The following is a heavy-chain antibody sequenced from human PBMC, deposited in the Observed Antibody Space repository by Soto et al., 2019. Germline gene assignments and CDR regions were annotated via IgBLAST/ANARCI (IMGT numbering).Heavy chain of an antibody. V-gene: IGHV3-21*01. Sequence: GGSLRLSCTVSGCTFNNYGINWVRQAPGKGLEWVSSVSKSGYAYYSDSVKGRFTISRDNAKNSVSLQMNTLRVEDTAVYYCAREDSIIIPAVSDFWGQGTLVTVSS. CDR2: VSKSGYA. CDR1: GCTFNNYG. D-gene: IGHD3-22*01. CDR3: AREDSIIIPAVSDF. J-gene: IGHJ4*02.